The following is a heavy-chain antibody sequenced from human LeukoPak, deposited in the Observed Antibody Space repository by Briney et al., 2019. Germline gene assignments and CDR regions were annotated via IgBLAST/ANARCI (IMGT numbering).Heavy chain of an antibody. D-gene: IGHD1-14*01. Sequence: PSETLSLTCAVYGGSFSGYYWSWIRQPPGKGLEWIGEINHSGSTNYNPSLKSRATISVDTSKNQFSLKLSSVTAADTAVYYCARERRTGTRDYYYYMDVWGKGTTVTVSS. CDR2: INHSGST. J-gene: IGHJ6*03. V-gene: IGHV4-34*01. CDR3: ARERRTGTRDYYYYMDV. CDR1: GGSFSGYY.